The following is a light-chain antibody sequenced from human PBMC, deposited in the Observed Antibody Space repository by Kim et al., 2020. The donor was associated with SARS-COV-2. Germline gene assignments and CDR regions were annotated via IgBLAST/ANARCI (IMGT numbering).Light chain of an antibody. CDR3: LQYSSNPRT. CDR1: RGITNE. Sequence: DIQMTQSPSSLSASVGDRVTIACRASRGITNELGWYQQKPGKAPKRLIYAASSLQSGVPSRFSGSGSGTEFTLTINGLQPEDSATYYCLQYSSNPRTFGQGTKVDIK. CDR2: AAS. V-gene: IGKV1-17*01. J-gene: IGKJ1*01.